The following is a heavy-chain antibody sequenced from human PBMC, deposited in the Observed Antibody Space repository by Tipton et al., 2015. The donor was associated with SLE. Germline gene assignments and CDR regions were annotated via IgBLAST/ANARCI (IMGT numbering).Heavy chain of an antibody. CDR2: SIHSGTT. CDR1: GGSISSYY. Sequence: LRLSCTVSGGSISSYYWSWIRQPPGKGLEWIGESIHSGTTNYNPPLKSRVSISVDTSKNQFSLKLSSVTAADTAVYYCARVAPSEVFDYWGQGTLVTVSS. CDR3: ARVAPSEVFDY. J-gene: IGHJ4*02. V-gene: IGHV4-34*12. D-gene: IGHD2-15*01.